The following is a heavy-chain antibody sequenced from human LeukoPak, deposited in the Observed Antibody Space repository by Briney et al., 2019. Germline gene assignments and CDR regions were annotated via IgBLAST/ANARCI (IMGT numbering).Heavy chain of an antibody. CDR1: GGTFSSYA. CDR2: IIPIFGTA. Sequence: SVKVSCKASGGTFSSYAISWVRQAPGQGLEWMGGIIPIFGTANYAQKFQGRVTITADKSTSTAYMELSSLRSEDTAVYYCGLIVVVTGSFDYWGQGTLVTVSS. CDR3: GLIVVVTGSFDY. D-gene: IGHD3-22*01. J-gene: IGHJ4*02. V-gene: IGHV1-69*06.